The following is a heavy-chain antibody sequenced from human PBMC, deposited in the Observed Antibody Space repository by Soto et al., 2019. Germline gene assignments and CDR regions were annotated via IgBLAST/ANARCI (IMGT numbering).Heavy chain of an antibody. CDR3: ARVIESSGCSSGWPFQH. Sequence: GGSLRLSCEASGFTFSSYSMNWVRQAPGKGLQWVSYISSSSTTIYYADSVKGRFTISRDNAKSSLYLQMNSLRAEDTAVYYCARVIESSGCSSGWPFQHWGQGTLVTVSS. V-gene: IGHV3-48*01. CDR1: GFTFSSYS. J-gene: IGHJ1*01. D-gene: IGHD6-19*01. CDR2: ISSSSTTI.